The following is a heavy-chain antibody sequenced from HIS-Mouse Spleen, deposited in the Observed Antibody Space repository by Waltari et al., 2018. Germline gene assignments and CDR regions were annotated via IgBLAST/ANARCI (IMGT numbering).Heavy chain of an antibody. CDR1: GGSISSSSYY. D-gene: IGHD6-13*01. Sequence: QLQLQESGPGLVKPSETLSLTCTVSGGSISSSSYYWGWIRQPPGKGLEWIGSIYYGGGTYDNPPLKSRVTISVDTAKNQFSLKLSSVTAADTAVYYCAREIPYSSSWYDWYFDLWGRGTLVTVSS. J-gene: IGHJ2*01. CDR3: AREIPYSSSWYDWYFDL. V-gene: IGHV4-39*07. CDR2: IYYGGGT.